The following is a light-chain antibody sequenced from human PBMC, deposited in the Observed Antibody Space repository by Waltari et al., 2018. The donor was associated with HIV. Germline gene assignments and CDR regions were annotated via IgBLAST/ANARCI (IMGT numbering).Light chain of an antibody. V-gene: IGLV2-23*02. CDR1: TSDVGRHNL. CDR2: DVT. CDR3: CSYAGSSTVV. J-gene: IGLJ2*01. Sequence: QSALTQPASVSGSPGKPITIPSTGTTSDVGRHNLVPWYQQIPGKAPKLLTYDVTNRAVLVSNRFTGSKSGNTASLTISELQAEDEADYFCCSYAGSSTVVFGGGTKLTVL.